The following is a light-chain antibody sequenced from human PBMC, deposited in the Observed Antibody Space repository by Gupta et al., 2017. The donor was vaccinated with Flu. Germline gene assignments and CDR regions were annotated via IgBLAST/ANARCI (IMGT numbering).Light chain of an antibody. CDR2: GAS. J-gene: IGKJ4*01. CDR1: QSVSSSY. V-gene: IGKV3-20*01. Sequence: EIVLTQSPDTLSLSPGERATLSCRASQSVSSSYLDWYQQKPGQAPRLIIYGASRSATGIPDRFSGSGGGTDFTLTISRREPEDFAVYYWQQDSSSITFGGGTKVEIK. CDR3: QQDSSSIT.